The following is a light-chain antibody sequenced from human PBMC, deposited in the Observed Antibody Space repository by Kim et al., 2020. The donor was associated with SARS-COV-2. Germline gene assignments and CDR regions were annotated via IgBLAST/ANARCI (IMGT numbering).Light chain of an antibody. J-gene: IGKJ4*01. V-gene: IGKV4-1*01. Sequence: DIVMTQSPDSLAVSLGEGATINCKSSQSVLLNSNNKNFLAWYQQKPGQPPRLLIYWASTRESGVPDRFSGSGSGTDFTLTISSLQAEDVAVYYCQQYYSYPLTFGVGTKVDIK. CDR2: WAS. CDR1: QSVLLNSNNKNF. CDR3: QQYYSYPLT.